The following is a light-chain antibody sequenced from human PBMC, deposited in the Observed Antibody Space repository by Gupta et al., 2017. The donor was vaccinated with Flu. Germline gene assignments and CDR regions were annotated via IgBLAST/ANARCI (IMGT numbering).Light chain of an antibody. CDR2: DAS. J-gene: IGKJ3*01. Sequence: DVHMTQSPSSLSASVGDRVTITCQTNQDIANHLHWYQQKPGKAPQLLIYDASELHAGVPSRFSGSGSGTHFTLIISSLQPDEFATYCCQQDDHLPLTFGDGTKVHIK. CDR3: QQDDHLPLT. V-gene: IGKV1-33*01. CDR1: QDIANH.